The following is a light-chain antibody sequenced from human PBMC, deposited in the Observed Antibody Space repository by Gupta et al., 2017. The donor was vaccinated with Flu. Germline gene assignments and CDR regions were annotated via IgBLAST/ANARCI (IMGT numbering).Light chain of an antibody. CDR3: QVWDSSSAHPVV. CDR2: DDT. J-gene: IGLJ2*01. Sequence: TARITCGGNNIGTKSVHWYQQRPGQAPVLVVYDDTDRPSGIPARFSGSNSGNTATLTIVRVEAGDEADYYCQVWDSSSAHPVVFGGGTKLAVL. CDR1: NIGTKS. V-gene: IGLV3-21*02.